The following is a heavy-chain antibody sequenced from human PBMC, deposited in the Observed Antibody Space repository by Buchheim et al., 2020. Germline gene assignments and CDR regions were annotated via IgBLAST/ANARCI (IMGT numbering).Heavy chain of an antibody. CDR2: MYYTGAT. CDR1: GDSIRSGSHY. CDR3: ARGIYGDSCYWYFDH. V-gene: IGHV4-30-4*01. D-gene: IGHD3-22*01. Sequence: QVQLQESGPGLVKPSQTLSLTCTVSGDSIRSGSHYWSWIRQSPGKGLEWLGYMYYTGATYYNPSLESRLAISADTSKNQFSLKLRSVTAADTAMYYCARGIYGDSCYWYFDHWVQG. J-gene: IGHJ4*02.